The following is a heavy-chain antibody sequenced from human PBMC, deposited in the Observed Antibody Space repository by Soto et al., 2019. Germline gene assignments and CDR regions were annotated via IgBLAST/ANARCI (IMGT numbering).Heavy chain of an antibody. CDR1: GFSLSTSGVG. Sequence: SGPTLVNPTQTLTLTFTFSGFSLSTSGVGVGWIRQPPGKALGWLALIYWDDDKRYSPSLKSRLTITKDTSKNQVVLTMTNMDPVDTATYYCAHRRSTYYYDSTFDPWGQGTLVTVSS. V-gene: IGHV2-5*02. CDR3: AHRRSTYYYDSTFDP. D-gene: IGHD3-22*01. J-gene: IGHJ5*02. CDR2: IYWDDDK.